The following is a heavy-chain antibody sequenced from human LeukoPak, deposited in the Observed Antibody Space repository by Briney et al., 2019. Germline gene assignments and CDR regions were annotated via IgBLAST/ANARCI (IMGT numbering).Heavy chain of an antibody. CDR3: ARALPYSPQGID. Sequence: QPAGSLRLSCAASGFTFSSYCMHWVRQAPGKGLVWVSRITSDGSSTNYPDSVNGRITISKDTTKDTLHLQMNSLRAEATAEYYRARALPYSPQGIDWGQGTLVTV. CDR1: GFTFSSYC. D-gene: IGHD2-21*01. V-gene: IGHV3-74*01. CDR2: ITSDGSST. J-gene: IGHJ4*02.